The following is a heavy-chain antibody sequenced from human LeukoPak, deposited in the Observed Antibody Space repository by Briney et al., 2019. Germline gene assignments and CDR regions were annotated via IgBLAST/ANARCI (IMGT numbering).Heavy chain of an antibody. V-gene: IGHV3-30*03. J-gene: IGHJ4*02. Sequence: GGSLRLSCAASGFTFNSFGMHWVRQAPGKGLEWLAVISYDGRNKYYADSVKGRFTISRDNSKNTLYLQMNSLRAEDTAVYYCASSRAGNDYWGQGTLVTVSS. CDR3: ASSRAGNDY. CDR1: GFTFNSFG. D-gene: IGHD6-19*01. CDR2: ISYDGRNK.